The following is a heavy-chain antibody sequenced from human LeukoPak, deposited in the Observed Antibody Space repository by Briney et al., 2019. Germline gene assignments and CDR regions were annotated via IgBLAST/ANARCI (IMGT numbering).Heavy chain of an antibody. CDR3: ARGWGRYCSGGSCYSSWYFDL. V-gene: IGHV4-34*01. D-gene: IGHD2-15*01. CDR1: GFTFSDYY. J-gene: IGHJ2*01. Sequence: GSLRLSCAASGFTFSDYYMSWIRQPPGKGLEWIGEINHSGSTNYNPSLKSRVTISVDTSKNQYSLKLSSVTAADTAVYYCARGWGRYCSGGSCYSSWYFDLWGRGTLVTVSS. CDR2: INHSGST.